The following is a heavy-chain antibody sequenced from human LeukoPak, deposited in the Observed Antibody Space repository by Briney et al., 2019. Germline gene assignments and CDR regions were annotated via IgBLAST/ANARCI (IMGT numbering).Heavy chain of an antibody. CDR2: IYYSGST. CDR1: GGSISSGGYY. D-gene: IGHD2-2*02. Sequence: SETLSLTCTVSGGSISSGGYYWSWIRQHPGKGLEWIGYIYYSGSTYYNPSLKSRVTISVDTSKNQFSLKLSSVTAADTAVYYCARGFPSCSSTSCYRGYYYYGMDVWGQGTTVTVSS. V-gene: IGHV4-31*03. J-gene: IGHJ6*02. CDR3: ARGFPSCSSTSCYRGYYYYGMDV.